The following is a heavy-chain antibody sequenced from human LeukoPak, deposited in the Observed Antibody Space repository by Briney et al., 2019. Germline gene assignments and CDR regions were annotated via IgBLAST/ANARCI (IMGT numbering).Heavy chain of an antibody. D-gene: IGHD3-22*01. CDR3: ARHGNYYDTSQSDP. V-gene: IGHV4-38-2*01. CDR1: GYSIGSGYY. J-gene: IGHJ5*02. Sequence: SETLSLTXAVSGYSIGSGYYWGWIRQPPGKGLEWIGSVYHSGSTYYNPSLKSRVTISVDTSKNQFSLKLSSVTAADTAVYYCARHGNYYDTSQSDPWGQGTLVTVSS. CDR2: VYHSGST.